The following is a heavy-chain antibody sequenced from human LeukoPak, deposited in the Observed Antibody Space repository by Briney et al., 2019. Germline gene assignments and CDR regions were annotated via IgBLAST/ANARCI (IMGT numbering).Heavy chain of an antibody. Sequence: PGGSLRLSCAASGFTFSTYWMSWVRQAPGKGLEWVAIIKQDGSEEYYVGSVKGRFTISRDNAKNSLYLQMNSLRAEDTAVYYCARGGNMPDYWGQGALVTVSS. V-gene: IGHV3-7*01. J-gene: IGHJ4*02. CDR3: ARGGNMPDY. D-gene: IGHD1/OR15-1a*01. CDR1: GFTFSTYW. CDR2: IKQDGSEE.